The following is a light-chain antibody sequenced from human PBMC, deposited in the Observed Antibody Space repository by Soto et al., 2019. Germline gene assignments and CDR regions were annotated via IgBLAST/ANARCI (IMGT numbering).Light chain of an antibody. J-gene: IGKJ1*01. V-gene: IGKV1-5*01. CDR1: KSVSGW. CDR3: QQSETFPRA. CDR2: DAS. Sequence: GARVDVPFRASKSVSGWLXXYXQKXGXXXKXXXYDASALQRGVPSRFSGSGYGTNFTLTIASLQPEDFATYYCQQSETFPRAFGQGTKVDI.